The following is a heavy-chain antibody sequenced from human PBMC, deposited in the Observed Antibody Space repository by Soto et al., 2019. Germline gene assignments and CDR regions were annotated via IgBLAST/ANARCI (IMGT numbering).Heavy chain of an antibody. CDR3: AREEIVVVPAAMAPYYYYYGMDV. V-gene: IGHV4-4*02. D-gene: IGHD2-2*01. CDR1: GGSISSSNW. Sequence: QVQLQESGPGLVKPSGTLSLTCAVSGGSISSSNWWSWVRQPPGKGLEWIGEIYHSGSTNYNPSLKSRVTISVDKSKNQFSLKLSSVTAADTAVYYCAREEIVVVPAAMAPYYYYYGMDVWGQGTTVTVSS. CDR2: IYHSGST. J-gene: IGHJ6*02.